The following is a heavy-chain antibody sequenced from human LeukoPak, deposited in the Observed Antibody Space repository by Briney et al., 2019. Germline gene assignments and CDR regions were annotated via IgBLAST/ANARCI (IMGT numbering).Heavy chain of an antibody. CDR3: ARAGYSYAPNWFDP. V-gene: IGHV4-30-2*01. CDR2: IYHSGST. J-gene: IGHJ5*02. Sequence: SQTLSLTCAVSGGSISSDGYSWSWIRQPPGKGLEWIGYIYHSGSTYYNPSLKSRVTISVDRSKNQFSLKLSSVTAADTAVYYCARAGYSYAPNWFDPWGQGTLVTVSS. CDR1: GGSISSDGYS. D-gene: IGHD5-18*01.